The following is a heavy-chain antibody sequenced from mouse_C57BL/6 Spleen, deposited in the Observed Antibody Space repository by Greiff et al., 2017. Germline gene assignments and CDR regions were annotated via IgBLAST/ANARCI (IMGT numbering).Heavy chain of an antibody. J-gene: IGHJ3*01. CDR3: TGADDYDDWFAY. V-gene: IGHV6-3*01. CDR2: IRLKSDNYAT. CDR1: GFTFSNYW. Sequence: EVKVVESGGGLVQPGGSMKLSCVASGFTFSNYWMNWVRQSPEKGLEWVAQIRLKSDNYATHYAESVKGRFTISRDDSKSSVYLQMNNLRAEDTGIYYCTGADDYDDWFAYWGQGTLVTVSA. D-gene: IGHD2-4*01.